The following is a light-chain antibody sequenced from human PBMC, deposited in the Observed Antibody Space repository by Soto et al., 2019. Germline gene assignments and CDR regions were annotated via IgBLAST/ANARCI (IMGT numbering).Light chain of an antibody. CDR3: QDYGNSRT. CDR2: DAS. J-gene: IGKJ1*01. Sequence: EVVLTQSPGTLSLSPGDRASLSCRASQSVTNSHLAWYQQKPGQAPRLLIYDASRRATGITDRFSGSGSETDFTLTITRLEPDDFAIYYCQDYGNSRTFGQGTKMEIK. CDR1: QSVTNSH. V-gene: IGKV3-20*01.